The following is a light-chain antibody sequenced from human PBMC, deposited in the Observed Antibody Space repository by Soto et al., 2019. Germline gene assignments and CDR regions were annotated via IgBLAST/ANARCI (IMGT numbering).Light chain of an antibody. J-gene: IGLJ1*01. Sequence: QSVLTQPASVSGSPGQSITISCTGTSSEIGDSNYVPWYQLHPGKAPKLVIYDVSNRPSGVSNRFSGSKSANTASLTISGLQAEDEADYYCSSFRSSSTSYVFGTGTKVTVL. V-gene: IGLV2-14*03. CDR2: DVS. CDR1: SSEIGDSNY. CDR3: SSFRSSSTSYV.